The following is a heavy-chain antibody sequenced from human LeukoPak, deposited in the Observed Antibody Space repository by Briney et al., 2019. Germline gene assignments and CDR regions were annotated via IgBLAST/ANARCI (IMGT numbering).Heavy chain of an antibody. D-gene: IGHD2-8*01. V-gene: IGHV3-7*01. CDR1: GFTFGSYW. J-gene: IGHJ4*02. Sequence: GGSLRLSCAVSGFTFGSYWMNWVRQAPGKGLEWVANIKQDGSEKNYVDSVKGRFTISRDNAKSSLFLQMNDLRAEDTAVYYCARGGRGNGEVYWGQGTLVTVSS. CDR3: ARGGRGNGEVY. CDR2: IKQDGSEK.